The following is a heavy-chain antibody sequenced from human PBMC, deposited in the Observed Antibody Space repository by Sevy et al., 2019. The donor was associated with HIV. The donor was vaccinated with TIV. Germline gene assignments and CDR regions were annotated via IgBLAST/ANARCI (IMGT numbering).Heavy chain of an antibody. D-gene: IGHD5-18*01. CDR3: TTGDPYNRYGYMRPYFFDY. CDR1: GFTFTNTW. V-gene: IGHV3-15*01. CDR2: IKSKTDGGTG. Sequence: GESLKISCADSGFTFTNTWMSWVRQAPGKGLEWVGRIKSKTDGGTGDYAAPVKGRFSISRDDSKNTLYLKMNSLKTEDTAVYYCTTGDPYNRYGYMRPYFFDYWGQGTLVTVSS. J-gene: IGHJ4*02.